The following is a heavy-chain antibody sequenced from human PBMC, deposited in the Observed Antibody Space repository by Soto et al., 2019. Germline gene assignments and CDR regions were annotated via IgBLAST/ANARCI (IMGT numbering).Heavy chain of an antibody. D-gene: IGHD3-22*01. CDR2: ISSSSSYT. CDR3: ARGGTGDYYDSSGYYYVG. CDR1: GFTFSDYY. V-gene: IGHV3-11*06. J-gene: IGHJ4*02. Sequence: SGGSLRLSCAASGFTFSDYYMSWIRQAPGKGLEWVSYISSSSSYTNYADSVKGRFTIYRDNAKNSLYLQMNSLRAEDTAVYYCARGGTGDYYDSSGYYYVGWGQGTLVTVSS.